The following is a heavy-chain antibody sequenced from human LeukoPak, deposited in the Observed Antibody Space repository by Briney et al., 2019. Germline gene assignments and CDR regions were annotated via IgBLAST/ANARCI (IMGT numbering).Heavy chain of an antibody. J-gene: IGHJ4*02. CDR3: AKDHASTPVLPI. CDR2: IRGGIRGAT. V-gene: IGHV3-23*01. Sequence: GGSLRLSCTASGFTPSNYWMNWVRQAPGKGLEWLSVIRGGIRGATYYADPVMGRFTVSRDNSKNTVNLQINNLRVDDTAIYGCAKDHASTPVLPIWGQGILVSVSS. CDR1: GFTPSNYW. D-gene: IGHD1-1*01.